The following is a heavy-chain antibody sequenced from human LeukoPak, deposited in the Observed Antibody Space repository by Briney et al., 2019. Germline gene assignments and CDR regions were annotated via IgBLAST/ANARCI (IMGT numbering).Heavy chain of an antibody. Sequence: SETLSLTCAVYGGSFSGYYWSWIRQPPGKGLEWIGEINHSGNTNYNPSLKSRVTISVDTSKNQFSLKLSSVTAADTAVYYCARSGTLRYYFDYWGQGTLVTVSS. CDR1: GGSFSGYY. V-gene: IGHV4-34*01. CDR3: ARSGTLRYYFDY. CDR2: INHSGNT. D-gene: IGHD1-14*01. J-gene: IGHJ4*02.